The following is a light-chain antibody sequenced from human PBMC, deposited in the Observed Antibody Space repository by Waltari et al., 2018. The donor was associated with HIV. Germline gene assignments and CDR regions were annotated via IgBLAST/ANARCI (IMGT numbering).Light chain of an antibody. V-gene: IGLV1-40*01. J-gene: IGLJ3*02. Sequence: QSVLTQPPSVSGAPGQRVTISCPGSRPKIGAGSDVHWYQQLPGTAPKLLIYGNTNRPSGVSDRFSGSKSGTSASLAITGLQAEDEADYYCQSYDSRQSGFWVFGGGTTLTVL. CDR2: GNT. CDR3: QSYDSRQSGFWV. CDR1: RPKIGAGSD.